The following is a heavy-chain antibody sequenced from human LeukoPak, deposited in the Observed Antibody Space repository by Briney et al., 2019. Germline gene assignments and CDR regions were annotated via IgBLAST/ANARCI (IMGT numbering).Heavy chain of an antibody. CDR2: ISSNGGST. CDR1: GFTFSSYA. Sequence: GGSLRVSCAASGFTFSSYAMHWVRQAPGKGLEYVSAISSNGGSTYYANSVKGRFTISRDNSKNTLYLQMGSLRAEDMAVYYCARDEGMDVWGKGTSVTVSS. J-gene: IGHJ6*03. V-gene: IGHV3-64*01. CDR3: ARDEGMDV.